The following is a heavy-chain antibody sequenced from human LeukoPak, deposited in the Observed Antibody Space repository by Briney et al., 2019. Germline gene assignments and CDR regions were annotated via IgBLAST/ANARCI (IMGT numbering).Heavy chain of an antibody. CDR2: ISSSSSYI. D-gene: IGHD6-19*01. Sequence: GGPLRLSCAASGFTFSSYSMNWVRQAPGKGLEWVSSISSSSSYIYYADSVKGRFTISRDNAKNSLYLQMNSLRAEDTAAYYCARDVGAAGTDYWGQGTLVTVSS. J-gene: IGHJ4*02. CDR1: GFTFSSYS. V-gene: IGHV3-21*01. CDR3: ARDVGAAGTDY.